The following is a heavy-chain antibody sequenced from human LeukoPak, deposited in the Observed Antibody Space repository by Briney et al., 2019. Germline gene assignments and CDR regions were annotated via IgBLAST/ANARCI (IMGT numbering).Heavy chain of an antibody. CDR2: INRDGSST. J-gene: IGHJ3*02. Sequence: GGSLRLSCAASGFTFSTYWMHWVRQAPGKGLAWVSRINRDGSSTNYADSVKGRFTISRDNAKNTVYLQMNSLSAEDTAMYYCTFSSYGDHVGVDAFDIWGQGTMVTVSS. V-gene: IGHV3-74*01. CDR1: GFTFSTYW. CDR3: TFSSYGDHVGVDAFDI. D-gene: IGHD4-17*01.